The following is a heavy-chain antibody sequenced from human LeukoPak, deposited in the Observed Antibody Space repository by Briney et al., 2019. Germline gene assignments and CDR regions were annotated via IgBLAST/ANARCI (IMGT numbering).Heavy chain of an antibody. CDR1: GGTFSSYA. J-gene: IGHJ4*02. D-gene: IGHD2-15*01. V-gene: IGHV1-69*06. CDR2: IIPIFGTA. Sequence: SVKVSCKASGGTFSSYAISWVRQAPGQGLERMGGIIPIFGTANYAQKFQGRVTITADKSTSTAYMELSSLRSEDTAVYYCARDGVTLGYCSGGSCYQDYWGQGTLVTVSS. CDR3: ARDGVTLGYCSGGSCYQDY.